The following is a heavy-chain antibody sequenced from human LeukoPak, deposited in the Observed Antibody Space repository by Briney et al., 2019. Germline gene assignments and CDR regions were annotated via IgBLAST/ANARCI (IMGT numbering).Heavy chain of an antibody. J-gene: IGHJ4*02. D-gene: IGHD6-13*01. V-gene: IGHV5-51*01. Sequence: GWIRQSPGKDLEWVGSIYPGDSDTRYSPSFQGQVTISADKSISTAYLQWSTLKASDTAMYYCARSRGGQLFDYWGQGTLVTVSS. CDR2: IYPGDSDT. CDR3: ARSRGGQLFDY.